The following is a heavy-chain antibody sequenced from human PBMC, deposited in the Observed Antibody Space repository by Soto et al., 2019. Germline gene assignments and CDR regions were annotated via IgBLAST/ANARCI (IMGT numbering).Heavy chain of an antibody. CDR1: GYTLTELS. D-gene: IGHD4-17*01. CDR2: FDPEDGET. CDR3: ATDLATVIRRGDY. V-gene: IGHV1-24*01. Sequence: GASVKVSCKVSGYTLTELSMHWVRQAPGKGLEWMGGFDPEDGETIYAQKFQGRVTMTEDTSTDTAYMELSSLRSEDTAVYFCATDLATVIRRGDYWGQGTLVTVSS. J-gene: IGHJ4*02.